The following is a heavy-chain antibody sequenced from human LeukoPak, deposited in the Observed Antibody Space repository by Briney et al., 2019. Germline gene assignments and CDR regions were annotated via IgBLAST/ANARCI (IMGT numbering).Heavy chain of an antibody. J-gene: IGHJ4*02. CDR1: GYTFTGYY. V-gene: IGHV1-46*01. CDR3: ARDIFSRVCYDSSGPSSDY. Sequence: ASVKVSCTASGYTFTGYYMHWVRQAPGQGLEWMGIINPSGGSTSYAQKFQGRVTMTRDTSTSTVYMELSSLRSEDTAVYYCARDIFSRVCYDSSGPSSDYWGQGTLVTVSS. CDR2: INPSGGST. D-gene: IGHD3-22*01.